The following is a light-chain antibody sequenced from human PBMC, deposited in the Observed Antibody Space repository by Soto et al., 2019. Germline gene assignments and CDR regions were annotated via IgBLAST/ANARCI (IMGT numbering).Light chain of an antibody. CDR2: GAS. V-gene: IGKV3-20*01. J-gene: IGKJ5*01. Sequence: EIVLTQSPGTLSLSPGERATLSCRASQSISSSYLAWYQQKPGQAPRLLIYGASSRATGIPDRFSGSGSGTELTPTIDILQPEDFATSYCQQHCPWPITFGQGTRLEIK. CDR1: QSISSSY. CDR3: QQHCPWPIT.